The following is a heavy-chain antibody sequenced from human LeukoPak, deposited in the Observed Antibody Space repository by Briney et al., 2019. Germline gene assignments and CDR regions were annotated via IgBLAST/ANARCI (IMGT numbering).Heavy chain of an antibody. D-gene: IGHD3-3*01. Sequence: PGGSLRLSCAASGFTVSSNYMSWVRQAPGKGLEWVSRINTDGSSTSYADSVKGRFTISRDNAKNTLYLQMNSLRAEDMAVYYCARDPNGPLRFLEWSEYYFDYWGQGTLVTVSS. CDR2: INTDGSST. J-gene: IGHJ4*02. V-gene: IGHV3-74*01. CDR1: GFTVSSNY. CDR3: ARDPNGPLRFLEWSEYYFDY.